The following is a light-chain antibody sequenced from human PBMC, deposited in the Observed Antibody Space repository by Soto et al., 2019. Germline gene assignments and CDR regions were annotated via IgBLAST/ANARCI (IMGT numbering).Light chain of an antibody. J-gene: IGKJ4*01. CDR1: QSLMHNNGRTY. V-gene: IGKV2D-29*01. CDR2: EVF. CDR3: MQSLSLPLT. Sequence: DIVMTQTPLPLSVTPGQPASISCKSSQSLMHNNGRTYLYWYLQKPGQPPQLLMYEVFNRFSGVXDXSSGSGSGTDFTLKISRVEAEDVGVYYCMQSLSLPLTFGGGTKVEIK.